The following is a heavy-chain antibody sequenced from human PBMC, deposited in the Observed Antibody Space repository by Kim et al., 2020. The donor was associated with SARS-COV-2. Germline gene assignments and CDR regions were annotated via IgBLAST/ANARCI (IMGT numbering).Heavy chain of an antibody. V-gene: IGHV3-11*06. CDR3: ARCGEYSGYEMGY. Sequence: YADAVRGRFTISTDNAKNSLYLQKNSLRAEDTAVYYGARCGEYSGYEMGYCGQGTLVTVSS. J-gene: IGHJ4*02. D-gene: IGHD5-12*01.